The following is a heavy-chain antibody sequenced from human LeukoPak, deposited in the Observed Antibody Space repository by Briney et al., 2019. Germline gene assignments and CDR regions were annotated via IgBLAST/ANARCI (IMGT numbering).Heavy chain of an antibody. D-gene: IGHD1-26*01. CDR3: ARDPVEWELLLDY. J-gene: IGHJ4*02. V-gene: IGHV3-7*01. CDR1: GFMFSSNW. CDR2: MNIDGSEK. Sequence: GGSLRLSCAASGFMFSSNWMSWVRLAPGKRLEWVANMNIDGSEKYYADSAKGRFTISRDNARNSVYLQMNSLRVEDTAVYYCARDPVEWELLLDYWGQGTLVTVSS.